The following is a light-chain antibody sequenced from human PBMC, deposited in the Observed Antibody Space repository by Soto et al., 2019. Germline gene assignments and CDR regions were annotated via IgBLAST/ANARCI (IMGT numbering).Light chain of an antibody. CDR3: QQYYKYST. CDR2: DAS. V-gene: IGKV1-5*01. CDR1: QSISVS. J-gene: IGKJ1*01. Sequence: IQMTQSPSTLSASVGGTVNISCRASQSISVSLAWYQQKPGKAPRLLIYDASTLQGGVPSRFSGRGSGTEFTLTVTSLQPEDFASYFCQQYYKYSTFGHGTKVDVK.